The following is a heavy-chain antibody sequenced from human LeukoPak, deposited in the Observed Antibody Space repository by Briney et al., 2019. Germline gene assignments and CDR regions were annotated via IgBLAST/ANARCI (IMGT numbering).Heavy chain of an antibody. Sequence: ASVKVSCKVSGYTLTELSMHWVRQAPGKGLEWMGGFDPEDGETIYAQKFQGRVTMTGDTSTDTAYMELSSLRSEDTAVYYCATTPSYSSSWYAPDWFDPWGQGTLVTVSS. V-gene: IGHV1-24*01. CDR1: GYTLTELS. CDR3: ATTPSYSSSWYAPDWFDP. D-gene: IGHD6-13*01. CDR2: FDPEDGET. J-gene: IGHJ5*02.